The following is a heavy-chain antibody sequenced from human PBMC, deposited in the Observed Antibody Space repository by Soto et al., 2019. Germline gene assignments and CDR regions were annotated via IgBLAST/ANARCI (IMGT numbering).Heavy chain of an antibody. CDR1: GYSFTSYW. D-gene: IGHD4-17*01. V-gene: IGHV5-51*01. CDR2: IYPGDSDT. CDR3: ARGAPWANGDSTDGMDV. Sequence: RGESLKISCKGSGYSFTSYWIGWVRQMPGKGLEWMGIIYPGDSDTRYSPSFQGQVTISADKSISTAYLQWSGLKASDTAMYYCARGAPWANGDSTDGMDVWGQGTTVTVSS. J-gene: IGHJ6*02.